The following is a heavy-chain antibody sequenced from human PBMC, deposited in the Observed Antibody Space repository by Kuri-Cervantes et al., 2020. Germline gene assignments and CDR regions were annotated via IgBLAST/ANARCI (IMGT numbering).Heavy chain of an antibody. V-gene: IGHV1-18*01. CDR1: GGTFSSYA. J-gene: IGHJ4*02. Sequence: ASVKVSCKASGGTFSSYAISWVRQAPGQGLEWMGWISVYNGNTNYAQKLQGRVTMTTDTSTSTAYMELRSLRSDDTAVYYCARDSRAYFDYWGQGTLVTVSS. CDR3: ARDSRAYFDY. CDR2: ISVYNGNT.